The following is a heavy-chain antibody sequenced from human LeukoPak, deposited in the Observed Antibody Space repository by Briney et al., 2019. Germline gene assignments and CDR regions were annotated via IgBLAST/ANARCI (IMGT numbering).Heavy chain of an antibody. CDR3: VRDGNRGYDMVV. CDR1: GFTLRYYQ. V-gene: IGHV3-48*01. J-gene: IGHJ6*02. CDR2: INVANGAI. D-gene: IGHD3-10*01. Sequence: GGSLRLSCATSGFTLRYYQMNWVRQAPGKGLEWVSYINVANGAIYYADSVKGRFTISGDIATNSVYLQMNSLRAEDTALYYCVRDGNRGYDMVVWGQGTAVTVSS.